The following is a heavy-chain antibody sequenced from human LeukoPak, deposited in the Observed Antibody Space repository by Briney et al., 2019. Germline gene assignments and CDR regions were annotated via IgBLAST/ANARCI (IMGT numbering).Heavy chain of an antibody. J-gene: IGHJ4*02. V-gene: IGHV3-23*01. CDR1: GFTFSSYA. CDR3: ATTGTWIPSHDFDY. CDR2: ISGSGGST. D-gene: IGHD5-18*01. Sequence: GGSLRLSCAASGFTFSSYAMSWVRQAPGKGLEWVSAISGSGGSTYYADSVKGRFTISRDNSKNTLYLQMNSLRAEDTAVYYCATTGTWIPSHDFDYWGQGTLVTVSS.